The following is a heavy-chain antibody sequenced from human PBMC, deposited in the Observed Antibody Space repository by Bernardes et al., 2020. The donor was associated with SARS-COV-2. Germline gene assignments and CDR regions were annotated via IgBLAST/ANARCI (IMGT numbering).Heavy chain of an antibody. CDR2: ISSSSSYI. CDR3: AREWEGVLLKGWFDP. J-gene: IGHJ5*02. D-gene: IGHD1-26*01. Sequence: GGSLRLSCAASGFTFSSYSMNWVRQAPGKGLEWVSSISSSSSYIYYADSVKGRFTISRDNAKNSLYLQMNSLRAEDTAVYYCAREWEGVLLKGWFDPWGQGTLVTVSS. CDR1: GFTFSSYS. V-gene: IGHV3-21*01.